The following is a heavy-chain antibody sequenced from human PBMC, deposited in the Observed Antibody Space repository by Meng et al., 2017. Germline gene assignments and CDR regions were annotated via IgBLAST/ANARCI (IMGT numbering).Heavy chain of an antibody. CDR2: IKRNRDGGTI. J-gene: IGHJ4*02. V-gene: IGHV3-15*01. Sequence: VQRVGCGGGLVRRGGSLRGACAASGFTFSGDGMHWVRQAPAKGLEWVGRIKRNRDGGTIDYAARVKGRFTISRDESKNTLYLQMDSLITEDTAVYFCATGAAAADHWAQGTLVTVSS. CDR3: ATGAAAADH. D-gene: IGHD6-13*01. CDR1: GFTFSGDG.